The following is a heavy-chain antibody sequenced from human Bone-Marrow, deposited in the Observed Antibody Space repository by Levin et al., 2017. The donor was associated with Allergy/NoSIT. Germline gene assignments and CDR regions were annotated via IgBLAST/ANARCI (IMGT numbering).Heavy chain of an antibody. Sequence: SGGSLRLSCAASGFMYSSYWMTWVRQAPGKGLEWVANINPDGGETFYVDSVKGRFTISRDNAKNSLYLQMNSLRAEDTAVYYCARGTYVYIIGRHYYYAMDVWGLGTTVTVSS. CDR2: INPDGGET. J-gene: IGHJ6*02. D-gene: IGHD3-16*01. CDR3: ARGTYVYIIGRHYYYAMDV. V-gene: IGHV3-7*01. CDR1: GFMYSSYW.